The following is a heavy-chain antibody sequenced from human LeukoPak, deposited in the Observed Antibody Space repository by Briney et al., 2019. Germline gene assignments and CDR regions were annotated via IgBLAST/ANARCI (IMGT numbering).Heavy chain of an antibody. CDR2: ISDDGSNK. CDR3: AKGGVGYCSSTSCFQDFDY. V-gene: IGHV3-30-3*01. D-gene: IGHD2-2*01. Sequence: PGGSVRLSCAASGFTFSSYAMHWVRQAPGKGLEWVAVISDDGSNKYYADSVKGRFTISRDNSKNTLYLQMNSLRAEDTAVYYCAKGGVGYCSSTSCFQDFDYWGQGTLVTVSS. CDR1: GFTFSSYA. J-gene: IGHJ4*02.